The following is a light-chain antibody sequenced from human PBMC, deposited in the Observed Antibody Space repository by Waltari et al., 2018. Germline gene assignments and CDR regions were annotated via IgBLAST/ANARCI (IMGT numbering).Light chain of an antibody. CDR2: GAS. J-gene: IGKJ2*01. CDR1: PSVSSSY. CDR3: QQYGSSPYT. Sequence: EIVLTQSPGTLSLSPGERATLSCRASPSVSSSYLAWYQQKPGQAPWLLIYGASSRATGIPDRFSGSGSGTDFTLTISRLEPEDFAVYYCQQYGSSPYTFGQGTKLEIK. V-gene: IGKV3-20*01.